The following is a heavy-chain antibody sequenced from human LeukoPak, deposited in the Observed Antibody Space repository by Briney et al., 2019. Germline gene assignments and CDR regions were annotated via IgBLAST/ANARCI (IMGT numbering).Heavy chain of an antibody. J-gene: IGHJ3*02. V-gene: IGHV1-69*05. CDR3: ARDSGLMVYARPNDAFDI. CDR1: GGTFSSYA. CDR2: IIPIFGTA. D-gene: IGHD2-8*01. Sequence: SVKVSCKASGGTFSSYAISWVRQAPGQGHEWMGGIIPIFGTANYAQKFQGRVTITTDESTSTAYMELSSLRSEDTAVYYCARDSGLMVYARPNDAFDIWGQGTMVTVSS.